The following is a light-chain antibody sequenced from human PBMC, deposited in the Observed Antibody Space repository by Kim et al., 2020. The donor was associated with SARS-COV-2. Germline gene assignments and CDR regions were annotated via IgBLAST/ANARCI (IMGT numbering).Light chain of an antibody. CDR2: GKN. V-gene: IGLV3-19*01. CDR1: SLRSYY. J-gene: IGLJ2*01. CDR3: NSRDSSGNHVV. Sequence: ALGQTVRITGQGDSLRSYYASWYQQKQGQAPVLVIYGKNNRPSGIPDRFSGSSSGNTASLTITGAQAEDEADYYCNSRDSSGNHVVFGGGTQLTVL.